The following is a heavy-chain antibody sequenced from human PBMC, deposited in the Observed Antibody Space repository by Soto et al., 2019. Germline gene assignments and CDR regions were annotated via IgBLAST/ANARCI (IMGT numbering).Heavy chain of an antibody. D-gene: IGHD3-10*01. CDR3: AKDTYYYGSGSPGWFDP. CDR1: GGSISSYY. J-gene: IGHJ5*02. Sequence: PSETLSLTCTVSGGSISSYYWSWIRQPPGKGLEWIGYIYYSGSTNYNPSLKSRITISVDTSKNQFSLKLSSVTAADTVVYYCAKDTYYYGSGSPGWFDPWGQGTLVTVSS. CDR2: IYYSGST. V-gene: IGHV4-59*01.